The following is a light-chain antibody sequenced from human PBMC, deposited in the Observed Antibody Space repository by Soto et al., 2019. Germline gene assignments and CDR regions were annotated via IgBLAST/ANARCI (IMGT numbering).Light chain of an antibody. Sequence: EIVLTQSPATLSLSPGERATLSCRASQSVIIYLAWYQQKPGQAPRLLIYDASNRSTGIPARFSGSGSGTDYTLTISSLEPEDFAVYYCQQRRNWPITFGQGTPLEIK. CDR2: DAS. CDR1: QSVIIY. J-gene: IGKJ5*01. V-gene: IGKV3-11*01. CDR3: QQRRNWPIT.